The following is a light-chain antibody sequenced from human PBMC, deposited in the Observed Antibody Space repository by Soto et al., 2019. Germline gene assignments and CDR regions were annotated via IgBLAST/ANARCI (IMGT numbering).Light chain of an antibody. J-gene: IGLJ2*01. CDR3: SSYTSSSTLGVV. CDR2: DVS. V-gene: IGLV2-14*01. CDR1: SSDVGGYNY. Sequence: QSALTQPASVSGCPGQSITISCTGTSSDVGGYNYVSWYQQHPGKAPKLMIYDVSNRPSGVSNRFSGSKSGNTASLTISGLQAEDEADYYCSSYTSSSTLGVVFGGGTKLTV.